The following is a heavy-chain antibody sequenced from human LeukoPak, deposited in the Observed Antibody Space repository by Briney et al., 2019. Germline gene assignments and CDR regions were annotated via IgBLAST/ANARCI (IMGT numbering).Heavy chain of an antibody. V-gene: IGHV3-33*08. Sequence: PGGSLRLSCAASGFTFSDYYMSWIRQAPGKGLEWVAVIWYDGSNKYYADSVKGRFTISRDNSKNTLYLQMNSLRAEDTAVYYCAREGDYYDSSGSNGYFDYWGQGTLVTVSS. CDR2: IWYDGSNK. D-gene: IGHD3-22*01. CDR3: AREGDYYDSSGSNGYFDY. J-gene: IGHJ4*02. CDR1: GFTFSDYY.